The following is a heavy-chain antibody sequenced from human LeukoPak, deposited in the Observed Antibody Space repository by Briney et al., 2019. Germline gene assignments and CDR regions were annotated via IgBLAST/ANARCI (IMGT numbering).Heavy chain of an antibody. CDR1: GGSISSYY. CDR3: AREDRYCSGGSCYSDAFDI. CDR2: IYCSGST. J-gene: IGHJ3*02. V-gene: IGHV4-59*01. Sequence: PSETLSLTCTVSGGSISSYYWSWIRQPPGKGLEWIGYIYCSGSTNYNPSLKSRVTISVDTSKNQFSLKLSSVTAADTAVYYCAREDRYCSGGSCYSDAFDIWGQGTMVTVSS. D-gene: IGHD2-15*01.